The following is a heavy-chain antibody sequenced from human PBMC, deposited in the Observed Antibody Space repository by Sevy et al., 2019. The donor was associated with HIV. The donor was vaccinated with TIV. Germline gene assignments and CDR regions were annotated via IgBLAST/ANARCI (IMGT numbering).Heavy chain of an antibody. CDR2: ISYDGSNK. Sequence: GGSLRLSCAASGFTFSSYGMHWVRQAPGKGLEWVAVISYDGSNKYYADSMKGRFTISRDNSKNTLYLQMNSLRAEDTAVYYCAKTVEMATISLFDYWGQGTLVTVSS. J-gene: IGHJ4*02. D-gene: IGHD5-12*01. CDR1: GFTFSSYG. V-gene: IGHV3-30*18. CDR3: AKTVEMATISLFDY.